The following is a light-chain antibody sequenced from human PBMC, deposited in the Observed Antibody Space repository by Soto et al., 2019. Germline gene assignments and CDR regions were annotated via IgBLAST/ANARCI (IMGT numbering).Light chain of an antibody. CDR2: TTN. CDR3: LLYMGGGIWV. Sequence: QTVVTQEPSFSVSPGGTVTLTCDLTSGSVSSNHYPSWYQQTPGQPPRTLIHTTNTRSPGVPDRFSGSILGNRAVLTTTGAQAEDECDYYCLLYMGGGIWVFGGGTKLTVL. J-gene: IGLJ3*02. V-gene: IGLV8-61*01. CDR1: SGSVSSNHY.